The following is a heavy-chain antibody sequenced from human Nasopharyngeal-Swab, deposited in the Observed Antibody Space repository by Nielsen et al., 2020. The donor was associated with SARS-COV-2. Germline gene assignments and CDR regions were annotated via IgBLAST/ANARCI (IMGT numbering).Heavy chain of an antibody. Sequence: SVKVSCKASGGTFSSYAISWVRQAPGQGLEWMGGIIPIFGTANYAQKFQGRVTITADESTSTAYMELRSLRSEDTAVYYCARVVPDYGDDYYYYGMDVWGQGTTVTVSS. V-gene: IGHV1-69*13. J-gene: IGHJ6*02. CDR3: ARVVPDYGDDYYYYGMDV. CDR1: GGTFSSYA. D-gene: IGHD4-17*01. CDR2: IIPIFGTA.